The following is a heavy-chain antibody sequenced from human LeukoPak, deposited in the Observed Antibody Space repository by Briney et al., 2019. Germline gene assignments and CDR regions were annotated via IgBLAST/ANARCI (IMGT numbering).Heavy chain of an antibody. V-gene: IGHV3-23*01. J-gene: IGHJ4*02. CDR1: GFTFSSYA. D-gene: IGHD3-22*01. CDR3: AKNILESHYYDSSGYFPSDY. Sequence: GGSLRLSCAASGFTFSSYAMSWVRQAPGKGLEWVSAISGSGGSTYYADSVKGRFTISRDNSKNTLYLQMNSLRAEDTAVYYCAKNILESHYYDSSGYFPSDYWGQGTLVTVSS. CDR2: ISGSGGST.